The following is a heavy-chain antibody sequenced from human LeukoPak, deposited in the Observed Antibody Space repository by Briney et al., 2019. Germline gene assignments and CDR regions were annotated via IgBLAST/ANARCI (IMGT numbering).Heavy chain of an antibody. Sequence: PGGSLRLSCVASGFTVDTYWMSWVRQAPGKGLDWVAHIKEDGTRKYYVDSVRGRFTISRDNAKNSLFLQMNSLRVEDTAVFYCVAWGSPVVWGQGTLVTVSS. D-gene: IGHD3-16*01. CDR3: VAWGSPVV. J-gene: IGHJ4*02. CDR1: GFTVDTYW. V-gene: IGHV3-7*01. CDR2: IKEDGTRK.